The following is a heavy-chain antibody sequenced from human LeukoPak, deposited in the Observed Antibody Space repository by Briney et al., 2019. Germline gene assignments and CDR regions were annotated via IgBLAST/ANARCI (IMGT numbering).Heavy chain of an antibody. CDR1: GGSISSYY. CDR2: IYYSGST. J-gene: IGHJ6*02. CDR3: ARQYYYGSGSYYTSDYYYGMDV. V-gene: IGHV4-59*08. Sequence: SETLSLTCTVSGGSISSYYWSWIRQPPGKGLEWIGYIYYSGSTNYNPSLKSRVTISVDTSKNQFSLKLSSVTATDTAVYYCARQYYYGSGSYYTSDYYYGMDVWGQGTTVTVSS. D-gene: IGHD3-10*01.